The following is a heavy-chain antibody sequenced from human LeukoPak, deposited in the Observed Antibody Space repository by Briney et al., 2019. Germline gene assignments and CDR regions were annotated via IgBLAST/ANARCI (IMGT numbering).Heavy chain of an antibody. CDR3: ARESFPYYYDSSGYYQH. V-gene: IGHV4-4*09. CDR2: IYTSGST. CDR1: GGSISSYY. J-gene: IGHJ4*02. D-gene: IGHD3-22*01. Sequence: SETLSLTCTVSGGSISSYYWSWIRQPPGKGLEWIGYIYTSGSTNYNPSLKSRVTISVDTSKNQFSLKLSSVTAADTAVYYCARESFPYYYDSSGYYQHWGQGTLVTVSS.